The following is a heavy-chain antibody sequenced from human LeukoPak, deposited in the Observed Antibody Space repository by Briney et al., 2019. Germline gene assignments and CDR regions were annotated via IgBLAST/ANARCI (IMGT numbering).Heavy chain of an antibody. CDR2: IYYSGST. Sequence: SETLSLTCTVSGGSISSSSYYWGWIRQPPGKGLEWTGSIYYSGSTYYNPSLKSRVTISVDTSKNQFSLKLSSVTAADTAVYYCARHHVAAPASIDYWGQGTLVTVSS. J-gene: IGHJ4*02. D-gene: IGHD6-6*01. CDR3: ARHHVAAPASIDY. V-gene: IGHV4-39*01. CDR1: GGSISSSSYY.